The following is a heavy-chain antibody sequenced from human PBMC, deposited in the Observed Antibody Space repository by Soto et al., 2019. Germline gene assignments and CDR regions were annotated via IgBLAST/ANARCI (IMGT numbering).Heavy chain of an antibody. CDR1: GGSISSYY. V-gene: IGHV4-59*01. Sequence: SETLSLTCTVSGGSISSYYWSWIRQPPGKGLEWIGYIYYSGSTNYNPSLKSRVTISVDTSKNQFSLKLSSVTAADTAVYYCARAPPNGYMAFDYWGQGTLVTVS. D-gene: IGHD5-12*01. J-gene: IGHJ4*02. CDR3: ARAPPNGYMAFDY. CDR2: IYYSGST.